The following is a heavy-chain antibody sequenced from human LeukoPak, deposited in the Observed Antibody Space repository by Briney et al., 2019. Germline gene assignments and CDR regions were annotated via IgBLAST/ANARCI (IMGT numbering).Heavy chain of an antibody. CDR3: ARDFHRLGGFDAFDI. CDR1: GGSIGSDNW. D-gene: IGHD3-16*01. V-gene: IGHV4-4*02. J-gene: IGHJ3*02. Sequence: SETLSLTCAVSGGSIGSDNWWSWVRQPPGKGLEWIGEIYQTGSTTYNPSLKSRVTMSVDTSKNQFSLKLRSVTAADTAVYYCARDFHRLGGFDAFDIWGQGTMVTVSS. CDR2: IYQTGST.